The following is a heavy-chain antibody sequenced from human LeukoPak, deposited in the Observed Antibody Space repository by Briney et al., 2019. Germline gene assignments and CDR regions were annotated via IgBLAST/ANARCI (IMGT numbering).Heavy chain of an antibody. CDR3: ARKGYSSPFDY. CDR2: INHGGST. D-gene: IGHD6-13*01. J-gene: IGHJ4*02. Sequence: SETLSLTCAVYGGSFSGYYWSWLRQPPGKGLEWIGEINHGGSTNYNPSLTSRVTISVDTSKNQFSLKLSSVTAADTAVYYCARKGYSSPFDYWGQGTLVTVSS. CDR1: GGSFSGYY. V-gene: IGHV4-34*01.